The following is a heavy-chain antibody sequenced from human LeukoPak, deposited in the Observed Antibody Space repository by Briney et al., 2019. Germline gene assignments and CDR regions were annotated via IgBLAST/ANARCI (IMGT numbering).Heavy chain of an antibody. D-gene: IGHD2-2*01. CDR2: INPNGGGT. J-gene: IGHJ4*02. V-gene: IGHV1-2*05. CDR1: GYSFTAWY. CDR3: APASEAADF. Sequence: GASVKVSCKASGYSFTAWYMHWVRQAPGQGLEWMGRINPNGGGTNYAVKFQGRVTMTRDTSISTVYMSLSRLRSDDTVVYYCAPASEAADFWGQGTLVTVSS.